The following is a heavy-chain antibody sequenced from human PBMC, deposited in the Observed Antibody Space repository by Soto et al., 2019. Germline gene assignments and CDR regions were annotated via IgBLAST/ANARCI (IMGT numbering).Heavy chain of an antibody. CDR1: GYTFTSYY. J-gene: IGHJ4*02. Sequence: ASVKVSCKASGYTFTSYYMHWVRQAPGQGLEWMGMINPSGGSTSYVQEFQGRVTMTRDTSTSTVYMELSSLRSEDTAVYYCAREGINYDSSEIRFDYWGQGTLVTVSS. D-gene: IGHD3-22*01. V-gene: IGHV1-46*01. CDR3: AREGINYDSSEIRFDY. CDR2: INPSGGST.